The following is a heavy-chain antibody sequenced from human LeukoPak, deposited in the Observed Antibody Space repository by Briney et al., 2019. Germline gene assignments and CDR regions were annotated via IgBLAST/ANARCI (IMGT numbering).Heavy chain of an antibody. V-gene: IGHV3-48*04. D-gene: IGHD5-24*01. CDR1: GMTFSDYS. CDR2: ISSGGSTI. J-gene: IGHJ6*03. Sequence: GGSLRLSCEGFGMTFSDYSMNWVRRAPGKGLEWISFISSGGSTIYYAGSVKGRFTISRDNARNTLSLEMNSLRGDDTALYYCAGVDGTFSHNFYMDVWGKGSTVTVSS. CDR3: AGVDGTFSHNFYMDV.